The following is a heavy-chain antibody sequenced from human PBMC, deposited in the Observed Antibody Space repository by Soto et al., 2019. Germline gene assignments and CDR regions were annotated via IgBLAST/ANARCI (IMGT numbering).Heavy chain of an antibody. J-gene: IGHJ4*02. CDR3: AKRRFDRSGYFDY. CDR2: ISAVGDTT. CDR1: GFTFSSYA. Sequence: EVQLLESGGALVQPGGSLRLSCDASGFTFSSYAMSWVRQAPGKGLEWVSAISAVGDTTYYADSVKGRFTISRDNSKNTLYLKMNSLRAEDTAVYYCAKRRFDRSGYFDYWGQGTLVTVSS. D-gene: IGHD3-22*01. V-gene: IGHV3-23*01.